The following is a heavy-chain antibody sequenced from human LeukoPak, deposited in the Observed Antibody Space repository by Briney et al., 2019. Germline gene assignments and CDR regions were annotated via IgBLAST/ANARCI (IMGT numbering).Heavy chain of an antibody. Sequence: SETLCLTCAVYGGSFSGYYWSWIRQPPGKGLEWSGEINHSGSTNYNPSPKSRVTISVDTSKNQFSLKLSSVTAADTAVYYGARGGYYDSSGQDRGAVDYWGQGTLVTVSS. V-gene: IGHV4-34*01. J-gene: IGHJ4*02. CDR2: INHSGST. CDR3: ARGGYYDSSGQDRGAVDY. CDR1: GGSFSGYY. D-gene: IGHD3-22*01.